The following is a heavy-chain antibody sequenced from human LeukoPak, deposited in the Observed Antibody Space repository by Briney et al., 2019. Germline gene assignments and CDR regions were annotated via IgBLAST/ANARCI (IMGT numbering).Heavy chain of an antibody. CDR1: GGSISSNRYY. J-gene: IGHJ4*02. Sequence: SETLSLTCTVSGGSISSNRYYWGWIRQPPGKGLEWIGSIYYSGSTYYNPSLKSRVTISVDTSKNQFSLKLSSVTAADTAVYYCARDTQATFDYWGQGTLVTVSS. V-gene: IGHV4-39*07. CDR2: IYYSGST. D-gene: IGHD5-24*01. CDR3: ARDTQATFDY.